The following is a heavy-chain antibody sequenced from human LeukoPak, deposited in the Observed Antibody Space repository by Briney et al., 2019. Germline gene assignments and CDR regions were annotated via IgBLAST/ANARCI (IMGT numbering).Heavy chain of an antibody. D-gene: IGHD3-22*01. CDR3: PNSGHDYDRRGYYLDVALGGT. J-gene: IGHJ5*02. CDR1: GLNFRIYT. Sequence: PGGSLRLSCTASGLNFRIYTMSWVRQAPGKGLGWVSGIRASGSSTYYADSVKGRFTISRDNANSILYLQMNSLRAEDTAVSFCPNSGHDYDRRGYYLDVALGGTWGQGTLVTVSS. V-gene: IGHV3-23*01. CDR2: IRASGSST.